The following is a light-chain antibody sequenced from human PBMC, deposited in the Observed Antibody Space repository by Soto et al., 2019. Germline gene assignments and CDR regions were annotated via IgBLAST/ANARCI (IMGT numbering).Light chain of an antibody. CDR1: QSVSSK. J-gene: IGKJ5*01. CDR3: QQYNNWPPIT. Sequence: EIVLTQSPGTLSLSPGETSTLSCSASQSVSSKLAWYQQKPGQAPRLLIHSASTRATGIPARFSGSGSGTEFTLTISSLQSEDFAVYYCQQYNNWPPITFGQGTRLEIK. CDR2: SAS. V-gene: IGKV3-15*01.